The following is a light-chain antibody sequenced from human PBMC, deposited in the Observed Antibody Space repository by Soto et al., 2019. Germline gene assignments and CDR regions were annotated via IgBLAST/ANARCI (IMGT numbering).Light chain of an antibody. CDR1: QSISDT. CDR2: GAS. J-gene: IGKJ1*01. CDR3: QQYDNWLWT. V-gene: IGKV3-15*01. Sequence: IVVRLSLGTLSLSRGKRATLSCRASQSISDTLAWYQQKPGQAPRLLIHGASTRAPGFPARFSGSGSGTDFTLTISSLQSEDFAVYYCQQYDNWLWTFGQGSEVDI.